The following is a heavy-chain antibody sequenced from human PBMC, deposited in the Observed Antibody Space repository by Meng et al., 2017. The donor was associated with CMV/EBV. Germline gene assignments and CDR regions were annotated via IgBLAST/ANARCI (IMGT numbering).Heavy chain of an antibody. CDR1: GFTFSSYW. V-gene: IGHV3-74*01. CDR3: ARVHLYNWNYYGMDV. J-gene: IGHJ6*02. CDR2: INSDGSST. D-gene: IGHD1-20*01. Sequence: GGSLRLSCAASGFTFSSYWMHWVLQAPGKGLVWVSRINSDGSSTSYEDSVKGRFTISRDNAKNTLYLQMSSLRAEDTAVYYCARVHLYNWNYYGMDVWGQGTTVTVSS.